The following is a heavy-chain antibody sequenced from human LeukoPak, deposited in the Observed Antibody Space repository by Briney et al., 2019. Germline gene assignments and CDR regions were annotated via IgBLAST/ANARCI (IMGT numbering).Heavy chain of an antibody. V-gene: IGHV4-30-2*01. D-gene: IGHD5-24*01. CDR3: ARTRDGYNQYYFDY. Sequence: SQTLSLTCAVSGGSISSGGYSWSWIRQPPGKGLEWIGYIYHSGSTYYNPSLKSRVTISVDRPKNQFSLKLSSVTAADTAVYYCARTRDGYNQYYFDYWGQGTLVTVSS. CDR1: GGSISSGGYS. CDR2: IYHSGST. J-gene: IGHJ4*02.